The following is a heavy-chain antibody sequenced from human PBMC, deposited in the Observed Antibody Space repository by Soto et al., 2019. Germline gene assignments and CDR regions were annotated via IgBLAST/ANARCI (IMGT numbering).Heavy chain of an antibody. CDR1: GFPLSNYR. V-gene: IGHV3-21*04. CDR3: ARARTTSWSGTTRGWFDR. D-gene: IGHD2-2*01. Sequence: GGSLRLSCAASGFPLSNYRMSWVRQTPGQGLEWVSCISRNSTYQSYVKSVEVGFTISSDYAKSSLHLQMNSLRAEDTAVYYCARARTTSWSGTTRGWFDRWGQGSLVTVSS. J-gene: IGHJ5*02. CDR2: ISRNSTYQ.